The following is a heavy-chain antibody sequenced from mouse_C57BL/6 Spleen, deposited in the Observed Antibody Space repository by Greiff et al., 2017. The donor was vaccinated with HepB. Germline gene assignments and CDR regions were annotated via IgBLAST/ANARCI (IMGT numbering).Heavy chain of an antibody. CDR2: IYPRSGNT. CDR1: GYTFTSYG. J-gene: IGHJ4*01. V-gene: IGHV1-81*01. D-gene: IGHD1-1*01. CDR3: ARFFPTITTRDAMDY. Sequence: VKLVESGAELARPGASVKLSCKASGYTFTSYGISWVKQRTGQGLEWIGEIYPRSGNTYYNEKFKGKATLTADKSSSTAYMELRSLTSEDSAVYFCARFFPTITTRDAMDYWGQGTSVTVSS.